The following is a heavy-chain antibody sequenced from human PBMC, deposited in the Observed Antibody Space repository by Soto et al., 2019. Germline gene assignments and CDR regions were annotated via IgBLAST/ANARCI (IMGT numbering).Heavy chain of an antibody. CDR2: IYHSGST. CDR1: GGSISSSNW. J-gene: IGHJ5*02. D-gene: IGHD3-22*01. Sequence: QVQLQESGPGLVKPSGTLSLTCAVSGGSISSSNWWSWVRQPPGKGLEWIGEIYHSGSTNYNPSLNGRVTISVDKSKNQFSLKLSSVTAADTAVYYCARVREFGLYRSGYSIDPWGQGTLVTVSS. CDR3: ARVREFGLYRSGYSIDP. V-gene: IGHV4-4*02.